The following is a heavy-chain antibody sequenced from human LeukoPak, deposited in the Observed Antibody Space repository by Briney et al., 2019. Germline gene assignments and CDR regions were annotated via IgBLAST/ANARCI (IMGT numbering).Heavy chain of an antibody. Sequence: GESLKISSKGSGYSFTSYWIGWVRQLPGKGLEWMGIIYPGDSDTRYSPSFQGQVTISADKSISTAYLQWSSLKASDTAMYYCASSDYDSSGTFDYWGQGTLVTVSS. CDR1: GYSFTSYW. CDR2: IYPGDSDT. V-gene: IGHV5-51*01. D-gene: IGHD3-22*01. CDR3: ASSDYDSSGTFDY. J-gene: IGHJ4*02.